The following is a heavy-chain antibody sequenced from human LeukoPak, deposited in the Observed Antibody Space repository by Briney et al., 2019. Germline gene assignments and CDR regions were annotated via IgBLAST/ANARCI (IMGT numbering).Heavy chain of an antibody. CDR3: ARDRSGYDLGYYYGMDV. J-gene: IGHJ6*02. D-gene: IGHD5-12*01. CDR2: IYYSGST. Sequence: PSETLSLTCTVSGGSISSYYWSWIRQPPGKGLEWIGYIYYSGSTNYNPSLKSRVTISVDTSKNQLSLKLSSVTAADTAVYYCARDRSGYDLGYYYGMDVWGQGTTVTVSS. CDR1: GGSISSYY. V-gene: IGHV4-59*01.